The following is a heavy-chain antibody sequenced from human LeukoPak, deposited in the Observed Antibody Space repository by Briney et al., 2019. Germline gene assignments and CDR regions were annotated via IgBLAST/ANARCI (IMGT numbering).Heavy chain of an antibody. CDR1: GYAFTNYY. J-gene: IGHJ3*02. D-gene: IGHD2-8*02. V-gene: IGHV1-46*01. Sequence: ASVKVSCKASGYAFTNYYMHWVRQAPGQGREWMGIINPSGGSTSYAQKFQGRVTMTRDTSTSTVYMELSSLRSEDTAVYCCARDRGTGRSDDAFDIWGQGTMVTVSS. CDR2: INPSGGST. CDR3: ARDRGTGRSDDAFDI.